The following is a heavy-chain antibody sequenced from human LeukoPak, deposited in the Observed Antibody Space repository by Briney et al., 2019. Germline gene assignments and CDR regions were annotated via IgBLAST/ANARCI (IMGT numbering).Heavy chain of an antibody. Sequence: ASVKVSCKASGYTFTSHGISWVRQAPGQGLEWMGWTSAYSGNTNSAKKFHGRLTMTTDTSTSTAYMEMTSLRSDDTAVYYCARVVPEDVLTGYNDYWGQGTLVTVSS. J-gene: IGHJ4*02. CDR2: TSAYSGNT. D-gene: IGHD3-9*01. CDR1: GYTFTSHG. V-gene: IGHV1-18*01. CDR3: ARVVPEDVLTGYNDY.